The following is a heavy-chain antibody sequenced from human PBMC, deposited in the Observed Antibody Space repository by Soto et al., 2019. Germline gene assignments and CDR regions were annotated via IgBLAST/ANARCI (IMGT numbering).Heavy chain of an antibody. CDR2: IYYSGST. J-gene: IGHJ4*02. CDR3: ARRSTVTHIDY. V-gene: IGHV4-31*03. Sequence: SETLSLTCTVSGGSISSGGYYWSWIRQHPGKGLEWIGYIYYSGSTYYNPSLKSRVTISVDTSKNQFSLKLSSVTAADTAVYYCARRSTVTHIDYWGQGTLVTVSS. D-gene: IGHD4-17*01. CDR1: GGSISSGGYY.